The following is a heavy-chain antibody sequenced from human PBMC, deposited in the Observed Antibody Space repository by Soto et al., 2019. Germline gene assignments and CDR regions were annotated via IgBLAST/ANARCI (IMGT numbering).Heavy chain of an antibody. CDR1: GGSVSSGSYY. J-gene: IGHJ6*02. D-gene: IGHD1-26*01. CDR2: IYYSGST. V-gene: IGHV4-61*01. Sequence: SETLSLTCTVSGGSVSSGSYYWSWIRQPPGKGLEWIGYIYYSGSTNYNPSLKSRVTISVDTSKNQFSLKLSSVTAADTAVYYCARDGSGSYPPVGSGYGMDVWGQGTTVTVSS. CDR3: ARDGSGSYPPVGSGYGMDV.